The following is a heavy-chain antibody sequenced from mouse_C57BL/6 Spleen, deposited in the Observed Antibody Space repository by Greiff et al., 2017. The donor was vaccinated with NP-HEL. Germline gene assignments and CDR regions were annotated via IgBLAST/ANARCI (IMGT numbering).Heavy chain of an antibody. CDR1: GYTFTSYG. CDR2: IYPRSGNT. D-gene: IGHD1-1*01. Sequence: QVQLQQSGAELARPGASVKLSCKASGYTFTSYGISWVKQRPGQGLEWIGEIYPRSGNTYYNEKFKGKATLTVDKSSSTAYMELRSLTSEDSAVYFCARSPFTTVVATPFDVWGTGTTVTVSS. CDR3: ARSPFTTVVATPFDV. V-gene: IGHV1-81*01. J-gene: IGHJ1*03.